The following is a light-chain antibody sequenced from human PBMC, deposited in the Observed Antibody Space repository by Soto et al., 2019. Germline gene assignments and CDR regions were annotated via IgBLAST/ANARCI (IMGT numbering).Light chain of an antibody. CDR2: EVP. Sequence: SALTQPASVSGSPGQSITISCTGTSSDVGSYNYVSWYQLHPGKAPKHMLFEVPSRASGFSNRLSASKSGNTAFLTISGLQAEDEAEYYCCSYTSSTAYVFGTGTQLTVL. CDR1: SSDVGSYNY. V-gene: IGLV2-14*01. CDR3: CSYTSSTAYV. J-gene: IGLJ1*01.